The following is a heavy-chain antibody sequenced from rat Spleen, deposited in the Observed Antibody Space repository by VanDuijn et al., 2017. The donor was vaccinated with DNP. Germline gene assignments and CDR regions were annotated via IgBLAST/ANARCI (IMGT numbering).Heavy chain of an antibody. J-gene: IGHJ3*01. V-gene: IGHV5S13*01. CDR1: GFTFSNYG. CDR3: ARQRAIRYSSRIFAY. D-gene: IGHD1-2*01. CDR2: ISTSGGST. Sequence: EVQLVESGGGLVQPGRSLKLSCAASGFTFSNYGMAWVRQAPKKGLEWVATISTSGGSTYYRDSVKGRFTISRDNAKNTLSLQMDSLRSEETATYYCARQRAIRYSSRIFAYWGQGTLVTVSS.